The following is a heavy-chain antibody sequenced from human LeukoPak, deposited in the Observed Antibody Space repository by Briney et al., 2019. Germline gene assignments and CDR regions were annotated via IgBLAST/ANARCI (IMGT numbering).Heavy chain of an antibody. Sequence: SETLSLTCAVYGGSFSGYYWSWIRQPPGKGLEWIGYIYYSGSTNYNPSLKSRVTISVDTSKNQFSLKLSSVTAADTAVYYCASILYYDTHLKDYWGQGTLVTVSS. J-gene: IGHJ4*02. D-gene: IGHD3-9*01. CDR3: ASILYYDTHLKDY. CDR1: GGSFSGYY. V-gene: IGHV4-59*01. CDR2: IYYSGST.